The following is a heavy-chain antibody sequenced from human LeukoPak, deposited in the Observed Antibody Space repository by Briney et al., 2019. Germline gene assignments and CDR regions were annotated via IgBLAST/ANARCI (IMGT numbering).Heavy chain of an antibody. CDR1: GGSITSRNYY. CDR3: ATPDASLYETSALFQYYFDY. CDR2: LYYSGTYYSKTT. D-gene: IGHD3-22*01. Sequence: SETLSLTCTVSGGSITSRNYYWGWIRQPPGKGLEWIGSLYYSGTYYSKTTYYNPSLKSRVTMSVDTSNNQFSLKLSSVTAADSAVYYCATPDASLYETSALFQYYFDYWGQGSLVTVSS. V-gene: IGHV4-39*01. J-gene: IGHJ4*02.